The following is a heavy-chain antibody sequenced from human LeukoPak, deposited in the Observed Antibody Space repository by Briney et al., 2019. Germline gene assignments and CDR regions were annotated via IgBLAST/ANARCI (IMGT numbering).Heavy chain of an antibody. CDR1: GYTFTSYG. V-gene: IGHV1-18*01. Sequence: ASVKVSCKASGYTFTSYGISWVRQAPGQGLEWMGWISAYNGNTNYAQKLQGRVTMTTDTSTSTAYMELRSLRSDDTAVYYCARDPPRIVVVVAATNSYGMDVGGKGTTVTVSS. J-gene: IGHJ6*04. CDR3: ARDPPRIVVVVAATNSYGMDV. D-gene: IGHD2-15*01. CDR2: ISAYNGNT.